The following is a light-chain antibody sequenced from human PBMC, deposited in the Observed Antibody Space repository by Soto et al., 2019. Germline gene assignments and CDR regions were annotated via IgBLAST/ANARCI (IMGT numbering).Light chain of an antibody. CDR3: QQLNSYPYT. V-gene: IGKV1-9*01. CDR2: AAS. CDR1: QGISSY. J-gene: IGKJ2*01. Sequence: DIQLTQSPSFLSASVGDRVTITCRASQGISSYLAWYQQNPGKAPKLLIDAASTLQSGVPSRFSGSGSGTEFTLTISSLQPEDFATYYCQQLNSYPYTFGQGTKLEIK.